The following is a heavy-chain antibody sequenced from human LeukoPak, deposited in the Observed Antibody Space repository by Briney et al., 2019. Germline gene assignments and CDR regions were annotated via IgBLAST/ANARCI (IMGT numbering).Heavy chain of an antibody. V-gene: IGHV3-74*01. CDR3: ARDHLSSGSSPDYYYYYYMDV. CDR1: GFAFSSYW. D-gene: IGHD6-19*01. Sequence: GGSLRLSCAASGFAFSSYWMHWVRQAPGKGLVWVSRINSDGSSTSYADSVKGRFTISRDNAKNTLYLQMNSLRAEDTAVYYCARDHLSSGSSPDYYYYYYMDVWGKGTTVTISS. CDR2: INSDGSST. J-gene: IGHJ6*03.